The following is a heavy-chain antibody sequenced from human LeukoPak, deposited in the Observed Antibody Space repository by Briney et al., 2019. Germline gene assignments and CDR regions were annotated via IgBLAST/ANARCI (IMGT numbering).Heavy chain of an antibody. Sequence: SVKVSCKASGYTFTSYGISWVRQAPGQGLEWMGRIIPILGIANYAQKFQGRVTITADKSTSTAYMELSSVTAADTAVYYCARDAYYDILTGYYYYYGMDVWGQGTTVTVSS. V-gene: IGHV1-69*04. CDR1: GYTFTSYG. CDR3: ARDAYYDILTGYYYYYGMDV. D-gene: IGHD3-9*01. J-gene: IGHJ6*02. CDR2: IIPILGIA.